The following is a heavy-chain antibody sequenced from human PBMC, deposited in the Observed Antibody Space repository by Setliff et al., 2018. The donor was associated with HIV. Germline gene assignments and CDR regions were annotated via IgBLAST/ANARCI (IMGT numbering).Heavy chain of an antibody. D-gene: IGHD1-26*01. Sequence: PSETLSLTCTVSGGSISGHYWSWIRQPPGKGLEWSGNIFYSGSTNNNPSLKSRVSISVDTSKNQFSLKLRSVTAADTAVYYCARFGGTYSSNYFDFWGQGTLVTVSS. J-gene: IGHJ4*02. CDR1: GGSISGHY. V-gene: IGHV4-59*11. CDR2: IFYSGST. CDR3: ARFGGTYSSNYFDF.